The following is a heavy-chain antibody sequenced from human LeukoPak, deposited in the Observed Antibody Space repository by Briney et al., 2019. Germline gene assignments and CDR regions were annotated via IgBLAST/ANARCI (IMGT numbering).Heavy chain of an antibody. D-gene: IGHD2-15*01. Sequence: AGGSLRLSCAASGFTFSSYAMSWVRQAPGKGLEWVSAISGSGGSTFYADSVKGRFTISRDNSKNTLYLQMSSLRAEDTAVYYCAKDGQVGYCSGGSCYQIDYWGQGTLVTVSS. CDR3: AKDGQVGYCSGGSCYQIDY. CDR1: GFTFSSYA. J-gene: IGHJ4*02. V-gene: IGHV3-23*01. CDR2: ISGSGGST.